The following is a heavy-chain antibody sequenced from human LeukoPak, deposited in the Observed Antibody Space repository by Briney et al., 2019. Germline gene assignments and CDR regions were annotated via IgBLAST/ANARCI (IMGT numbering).Heavy chain of an antibody. D-gene: IGHD1-26*01. CDR1: GGSFRGHY. CDR3: ARGRRGGAALDF. V-gene: IGHV4-34*01. CDR2: STHSGST. J-gene: IGHJ4*02. Sequence: SETLSLTCAVYGGSFRGHYWTWIRQPPGKGLEWIGESTHSGSTNYNPSLKSRVTISVDTSKNQFSLKLTSVTAADTAVYHCARGRRGGAALDFWGPGTLVTVSS.